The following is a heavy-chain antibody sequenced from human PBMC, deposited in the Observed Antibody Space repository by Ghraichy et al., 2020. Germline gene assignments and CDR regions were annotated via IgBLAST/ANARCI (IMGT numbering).Heavy chain of an antibody. D-gene: IGHD6-6*01. V-gene: IGHV4-34*01. CDR1: GGSFSGYY. CDR3: ARGDMGPRYSSSSGTSYGMDV. CDR2: INHSGST. J-gene: IGHJ6*02. Sequence: GSLRLSCAVYGGSFSGYYWSWIRQPPGKGLEWIGEINHSGSTNYNPSLKSRVTISVDTSKNQFSLKLSSVTAADTAVYYCARGDMGPRYSSSSGTSYGMDVWGQGTTVTVSS.